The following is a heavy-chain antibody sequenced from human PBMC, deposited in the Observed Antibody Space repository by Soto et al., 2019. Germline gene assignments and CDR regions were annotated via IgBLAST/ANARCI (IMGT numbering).Heavy chain of an antibody. V-gene: IGHV3-23*01. CDR1: GFTFSSYA. D-gene: IGHD3-3*01. J-gene: IGHJ4*02. CDR3: AKVPPTDFWSGTNFDY. Sequence: GGSLRLSCAASGFTFSSYAMSWVRQAPGKGLEWVSAISGSGGSTYYADSVKGRFTISRDNSKNTLYLQMNSLRAEDTAVYYCAKVPPTDFWSGTNFDYWGQGTLVTVSS. CDR2: ISGSGGST.